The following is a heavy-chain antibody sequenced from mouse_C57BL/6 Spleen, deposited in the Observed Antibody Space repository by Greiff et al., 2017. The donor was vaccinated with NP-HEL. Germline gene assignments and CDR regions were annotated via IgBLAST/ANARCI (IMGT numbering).Heavy chain of an antibody. V-gene: IGHV5-17*01. CDR2: ISSGSSTI. D-gene: IGHD1-1*01. CDR1: GFTFSDYG. Sequence: EVKVVESGGGLVKPGGSLKLSCAASGFTFSDYGMHWVRQAPEKGLEWVAYISSGSSTIYYADTVKGRFTISRDNAKNTLFLQMTSLRSEDTAMYYCARSVITSLMDYWGQGTSVTVSS. CDR3: ARSVITSLMDY. J-gene: IGHJ4*01.